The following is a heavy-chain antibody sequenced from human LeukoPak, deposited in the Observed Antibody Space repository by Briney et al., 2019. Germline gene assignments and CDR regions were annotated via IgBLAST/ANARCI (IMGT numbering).Heavy chain of an antibody. Sequence: SETLSLTCSVSGDSISSGTHYWSWLRQPAGKELEWLGRIYTSGNSDYNPSLKSRLSFSVDTPKNQFSLKLTSVTAADTAIYYCTRTGRTWMFDYWGQGTLVTVSS. V-gene: IGHV4-61*02. D-gene: IGHD1-1*01. CDR3: TRTGRTWMFDY. CDR2: IYTSGNS. J-gene: IGHJ4*02. CDR1: GDSISSGTHY.